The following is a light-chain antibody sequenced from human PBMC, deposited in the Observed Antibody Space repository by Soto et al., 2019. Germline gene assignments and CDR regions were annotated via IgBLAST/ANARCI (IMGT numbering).Light chain of an antibody. CDR1: QRLSSS. V-gene: IGKV1-5*01. Sequence: IKITHSPSTLSVFVEDRVPITSRASQRLSSSLAGYQHKPGKAPKLLIYDASTLESGVPSRFSGSGYGTEFTLTINSLQPGDFATYYCQQYESFSPYTFGQGTRLEI. CDR2: DAS. J-gene: IGKJ2*01. CDR3: QQYESFSPYT.